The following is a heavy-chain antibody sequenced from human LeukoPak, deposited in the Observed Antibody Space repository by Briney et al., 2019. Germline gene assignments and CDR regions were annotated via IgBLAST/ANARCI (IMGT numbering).Heavy chain of an antibody. J-gene: IGHJ6*02. V-gene: IGHV3-30-3*01. CDR1: GFTFSSYA. CDR2: ISYDGSNK. Sequence: PGGSLRLSSAASGFTFSSYAMHWARQAPGKGLEWVAVISYDGSNKYYADSVKGRFTISRDNSKNTLYLQMNSLRAEDTAVYYCARDSYGMDVWGQGTTVTVSS. CDR3: ARDSYGMDV.